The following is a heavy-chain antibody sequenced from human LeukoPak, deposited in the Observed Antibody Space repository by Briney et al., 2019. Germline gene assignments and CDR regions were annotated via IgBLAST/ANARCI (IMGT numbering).Heavy chain of an antibody. J-gene: IGHJ3*02. CDR2: ISGSGGST. D-gene: IGHD3-3*01. CDR1: GFTFDDYG. V-gene: IGHV3-23*01. CDR3: AKDRPGGSGYYNGRDAFDI. Sequence: PGGSLRLSCAASGFTFDDYGMSWVRQAPGKGLEWGSAISGSGGSTYYADSVKGRFTISRDNSKNTLYLQMNSLRAEDTAVYYCAKDRPGGSGYYNGRDAFDIWGQGTMVTVSS.